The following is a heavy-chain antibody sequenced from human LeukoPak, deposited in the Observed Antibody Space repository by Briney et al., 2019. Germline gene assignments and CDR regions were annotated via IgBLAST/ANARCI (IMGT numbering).Heavy chain of an antibody. CDR1: GGSISSYY. D-gene: IGHD6-13*01. CDR2: IYSTAST. V-gene: IGHV4-4*07. Sequence: SETLSLTCTVSGGSISSYYWGSIRQPAGKGLEWIRRIYSTASTNYNPSLKSRVTMSVDTSKNQFSLRLRSVTAADTAVYYCARQIASAGTAGFDFWGQGALVTVSS. J-gene: IGHJ4*02. CDR3: ARQIASAGTAGFDF.